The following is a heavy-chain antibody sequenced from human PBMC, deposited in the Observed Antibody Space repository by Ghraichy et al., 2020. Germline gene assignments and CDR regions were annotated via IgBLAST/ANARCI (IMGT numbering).Heavy chain of an antibody. CDR3: ARADSLRYSSSWYYFDY. V-gene: IGHV1-69*06. J-gene: IGHJ4*02. D-gene: IGHD6-13*01. CDR2: IIPIFGTA. CDR1: GGTLSSYA. Sequence: SVKVSCKASGGTLSSYAISWVRQAPGQGLEWMGGIIPIFGTANYAQKFQGRVTITADKSTSTAYMELSSLRSEDTAVYYCARADSLRYSSSWYYFDYWGQGTLVTVSS.